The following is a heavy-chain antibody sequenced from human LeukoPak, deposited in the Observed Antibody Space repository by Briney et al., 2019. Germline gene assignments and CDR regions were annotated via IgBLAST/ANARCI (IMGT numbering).Heavy chain of an antibody. J-gene: IGHJ5*02. CDR2: ISAYNGNT. Sequence: ASVKVSCKASGYTFSSYGISWVRQAPGQGLEWMGWISAYNGNTNYAQKVQGRVTITRNTSISTAYMELSSLRSEDTAVYYCARGFMGATGIWFDPWGQGTLVTVSS. D-gene: IGHD1-26*01. CDR3: ARGFMGATGIWFDP. V-gene: IGHV1-18*01. CDR1: GYTFSSYG.